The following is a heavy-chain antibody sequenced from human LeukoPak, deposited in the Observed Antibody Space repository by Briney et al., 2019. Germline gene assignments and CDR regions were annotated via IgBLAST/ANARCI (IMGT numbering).Heavy chain of an antibody. J-gene: IGHJ4*02. D-gene: IGHD4-11*01. V-gene: IGHV4-59*08. CDR3: ASDYSDYYLGY. Sequence: SETLSLTCTVSGGSISSYYWSWIRQPPGKGLEWIGYIYYSGSTNYNPSLKSRVTISVDTSKNQFSLKLSSVTAADTAVYYCASDYSDYYLGYWGQGTLVTVSS. CDR2: IYYSGST. CDR1: GGSISSYY.